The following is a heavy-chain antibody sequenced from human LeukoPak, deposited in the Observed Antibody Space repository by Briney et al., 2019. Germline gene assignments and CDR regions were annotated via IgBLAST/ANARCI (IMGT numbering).Heavy chain of an antibody. J-gene: IGHJ4*02. D-gene: IGHD3-16*02. Sequence: QPGGSLRLSCAASGFTFSSYAMHWVRQAPGKGLEYVSAISSNGGSTYYANSVKGRFTISRDNSKNTLYLQMGSLRAEDMAVYYCARETSGYSDYWGQGTPVTVSS. CDR1: GFTFSSYA. CDR2: ISSNGGST. V-gene: IGHV3-64*01. CDR3: ARETSGYSDY.